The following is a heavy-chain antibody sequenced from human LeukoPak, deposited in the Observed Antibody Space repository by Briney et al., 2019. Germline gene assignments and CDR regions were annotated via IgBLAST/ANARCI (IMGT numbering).Heavy chain of an antibody. CDR3: ARVPTVAGTYYYMDV. CDR2: ISSSSSYI. D-gene: IGHD6-19*01. CDR1: GFTFSSYS. V-gene: IGHV3-21*01. Sequence: PGGSLRLSCAASGFTFSSYSVNWVRQAPGKGLEWVSSISSSSSYIYYADSVKGRFTISRDNAKNSLYLQMNSLRAEDTAVYYCARVPTVAGTYYYMDVWGKGTTVTVSS. J-gene: IGHJ6*03.